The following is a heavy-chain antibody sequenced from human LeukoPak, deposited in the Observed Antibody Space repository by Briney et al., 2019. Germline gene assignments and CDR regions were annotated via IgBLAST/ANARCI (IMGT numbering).Heavy chain of an antibody. CDR1: GGTFSSYA. J-gene: IGHJ4*02. D-gene: IGHD2-2*01. CDR2: IIPIFGTA. Sequence: AASVKVSCKASGGTFSSYAISWVRQAPGQGLEWMGGIIPIFGTANYAQKFQGRVTITADESTSTAYMELSSLRSEDTAVYYCASSPDTSWPWDYWGQGTLVTVSS. CDR3: ASSPDTSWPWDY. V-gene: IGHV1-69*13.